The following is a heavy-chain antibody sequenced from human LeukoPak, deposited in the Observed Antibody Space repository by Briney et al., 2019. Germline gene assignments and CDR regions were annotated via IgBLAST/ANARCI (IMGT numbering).Heavy chain of an antibody. CDR2: LNEDGSDK. CDR1: GFTFRIYW. V-gene: IGHV3-7*01. J-gene: IGHJ4*02. D-gene: IGHD2-15*01. CDR3: AISVVRPAPFDF. Sequence: PGGSRRLSCTASGFTFRIYWMSWVRQAPGRGLEWVAMLNEDGSDKYYVDAVKGRFTISRDNAKNSLYLQMNSLRAEDTAVYYCAISVVRPAPFDFWGQGTLVTASS.